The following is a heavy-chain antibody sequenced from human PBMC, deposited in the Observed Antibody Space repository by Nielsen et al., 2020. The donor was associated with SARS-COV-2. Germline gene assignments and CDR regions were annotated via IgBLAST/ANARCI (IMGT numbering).Heavy chain of an antibody. V-gene: IGHV3-30*02. CDR3: VRVRDDGYYYDTGPYDY. CDR2: LRYDGSSK. Sequence: GESLKISCAASGFTFSNYGMHWVRQAPGKGLEWVAFLRYDGSSKSYGDSVKGRFTISRDNARDTLYLQMNSLSAEDTAVYYCVRVRDDGYYYDTGPYDYWGQGALVTVSS. CDR1: GFTFSNYG. D-gene: IGHD3-22*01. J-gene: IGHJ4*02.